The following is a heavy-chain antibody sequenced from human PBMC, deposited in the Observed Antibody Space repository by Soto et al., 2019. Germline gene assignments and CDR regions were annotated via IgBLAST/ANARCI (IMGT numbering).Heavy chain of an antibody. CDR1: GDTFTGYA. V-gene: IGHV1-3*05. CDR3: ARAVAVPVDFDY. D-gene: IGHD6-19*01. Sequence: QVQLVQSGAEEKKPGASVKVSCKASGDTFTGYAMHWMRKAPGQRLEWMGWINAGNGNTKYSQKFQGRVTITRDTSASTAYMELSSLRSEDTAVYYCARAVAVPVDFDYWGQGTLVTVSS. J-gene: IGHJ4*02. CDR2: INAGNGNT.